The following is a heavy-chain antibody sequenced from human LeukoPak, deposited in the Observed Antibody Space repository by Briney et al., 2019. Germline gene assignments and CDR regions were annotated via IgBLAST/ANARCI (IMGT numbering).Heavy chain of an antibody. D-gene: IGHD6-19*01. CDR3: AREAYSSGWYGFDY. Sequence: SETLSLTCSVSDDSITMYYWTWIRQPPGKGLEWIGYVDHTGSTNFNPSLNGRVSISRDTSKNQFSLKLSSVTAADTAVYYCAREAYSSGWYGFDYWGQGTLVTVSS. V-gene: IGHV4-59*12. CDR1: DDSITMYY. CDR2: VDHTGST. J-gene: IGHJ4*02.